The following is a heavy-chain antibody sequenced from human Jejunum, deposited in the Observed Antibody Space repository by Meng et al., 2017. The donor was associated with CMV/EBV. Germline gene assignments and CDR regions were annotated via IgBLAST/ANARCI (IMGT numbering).Heavy chain of an antibody. J-gene: IGHJ4*02. CDR1: GGSINNYD. Sequence: VAQPESGPGLVKPSETLSLMCPVSGGSINNYDWNWIRQSAGKGLEWIGRIYTSGSTNYNPSLQSRVTMSVDTSKNQFSLKLTSVTAADTAVYYCARGYSSDWYDYWGQGALVTVSS. D-gene: IGHD6-19*01. CDR2: IYTSGST. CDR3: ARGYSSDWYDY. V-gene: IGHV4-4*07.